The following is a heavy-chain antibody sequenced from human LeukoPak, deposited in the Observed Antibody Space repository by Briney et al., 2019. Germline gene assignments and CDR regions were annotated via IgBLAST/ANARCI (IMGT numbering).Heavy chain of an antibody. CDR3: ARTPTPYCGGDCYDFDY. CDR1: GFIFSSYG. D-gene: IGHD2-21*02. Sequence: GGSLTLSCAASGFIFSSYGMNWVRQAPGKGLEWVSSISSSSSYIYYADSVKGRFTISRDNAKNSLYLQMNSLRAEDTAVYYCARTPTPYCGGDCYDFDYWGQGTLVTVSS. CDR2: ISSSSSYI. J-gene: IGHJ4*02. V-gene: IGHV3-21*01.